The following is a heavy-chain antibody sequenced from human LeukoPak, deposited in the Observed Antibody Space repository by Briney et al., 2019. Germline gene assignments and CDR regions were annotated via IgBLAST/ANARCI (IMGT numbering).Heavy chain of an antibody. CDR3: ARVGGEHDAFDI. CDR2: ISSSSSYI. D-gene: IGHD4-17*01. J-gene: IGHJ3*02. Sequence: GGSLRLSCAASGFTFSSYEMNWVRQAPGKGLEWVSSISSSSSYIYYADSVKGRFTISRDNAKNSLYLQMNSLRAEDTAVYYCARVGGEHDAFDIWGQGTMVTVSS. V-gene: IGHV3-21*01. CDR1: GFTFSSYE.